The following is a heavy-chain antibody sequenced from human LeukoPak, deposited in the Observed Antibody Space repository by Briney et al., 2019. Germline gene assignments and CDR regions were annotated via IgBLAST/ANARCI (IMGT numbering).Heavy chain of an antibody. CDR2: ISVHNGNT. V-gene: IGHV1-18*01. J-gene: IGHJ6*02. CDR3: AGERNYYDAHYGMDV. CDR1: GYTFSSFG. D-gene: IGHD3-22*01. Sequence: ASVKVSCKASGYTFSSFGISWVRQAPGQGLEWMARISVHNGNTEYAQKVQGRVTMTTDTSSSTVYMELRSLRSDDTAVYYCAGERNYYDAHYGMDVWGQGTTVTVSS.